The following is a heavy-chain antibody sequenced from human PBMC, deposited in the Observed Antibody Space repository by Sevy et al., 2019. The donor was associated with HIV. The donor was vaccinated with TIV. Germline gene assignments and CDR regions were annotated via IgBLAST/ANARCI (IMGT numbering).Heavy chain of an antibody. J-gene: IGHJ4*02. V-gene: IGHV3-7*01. D-gene: IGHD3-22*01. CDR3: ARDRRTFHYHNSGYADC. CDR2: IKQDGSEK. Sequence: GGYLRLSCAASGFGFSTYWMSCVRQAPGKGLEWVANIKQDGSEKNYVDSVKGRFTISRDNAKSSLYLEMNSLRADDMAMYFCARDRRTFHYHNSGYADCWGQGTLVTVSS. CDR1: GFGFSTYW.